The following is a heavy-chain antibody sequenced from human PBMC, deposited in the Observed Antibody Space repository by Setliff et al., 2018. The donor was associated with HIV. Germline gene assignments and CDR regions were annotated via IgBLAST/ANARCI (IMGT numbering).Heavy chain of an antibody. CDR1: GHSFTSYW. Sequence: HGESLKISCRGSGHSFTSYWIGWVRQMPGKGLEWMGIIYPGDSHTRYSPSFQGRVTISADKSISTAYVQWSSLEASDTAMYYCTSPGYCSSPSCMNVFDFWGQGTMVTVSS. V-gene: IGHV5-51*01. CDR2: IYPGDSHT. D-gene: IGHD2-2*01. J-gene: IGHJ3*01. CDR3: TSPGYCSSPSCMNVFDF.